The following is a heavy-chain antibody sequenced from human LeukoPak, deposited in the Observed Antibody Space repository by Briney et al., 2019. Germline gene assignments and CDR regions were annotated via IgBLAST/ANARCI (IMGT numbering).Heavy chain of an antibody. V-gene: IGHV3-30*18. J-gene: IGHJ4*02. CDR2: ISYDGSNK. CDR3: AKDLPYYDILTGYYGPDY. D-gene: IGHD3-9*01. CDR1: GFTFSSYG. Sequence: SGGSLRLSCAASGFTFSSYGMHWVRQALGKGLEWVAVISYDGSNKYYADSVKGRFTISRDNSKNTLYLQMNSLRAEDTAVYYCAKDLPYYDILTGYYGPDYWGQGTLVTVSS.